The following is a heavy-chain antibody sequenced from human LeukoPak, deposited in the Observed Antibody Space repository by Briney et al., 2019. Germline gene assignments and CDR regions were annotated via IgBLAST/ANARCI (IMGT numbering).Heavy chain of an antibody. V-gene: IGHV1-69*06. CDR2: IIPIFGTA. D-gene: IGHD3-10*01. J-gene: IGHJ4*02. CDR3: ARTSMVPLYYFDY. CDR1: GGTFSSYA. Sequence: GASVKVPCKASGGTFSSYAISWVRQAPGQGLEWMGGIIPIFGTANYAQKFQGRVTITADKSTSTAYMELSSLRSEDTAVYYCARTSMVPLYYFDYWGQGTLVTVSS.